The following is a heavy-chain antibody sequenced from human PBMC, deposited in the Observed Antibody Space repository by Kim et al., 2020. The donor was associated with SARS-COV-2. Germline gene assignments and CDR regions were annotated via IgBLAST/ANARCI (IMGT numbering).Heavy chain of an antibody. Sequence: ICYADRGKGRFTISSYTAKNSLYLQMKGLRAEDTAVYYCAREVVGATDYWGQGTLVTVSS. CDR3: AREVVGATDY. CDR2: I. D-gene: IGHD1-26*01. V-gene: IGHV3-21*01. J-gene: IGHJ4*02.